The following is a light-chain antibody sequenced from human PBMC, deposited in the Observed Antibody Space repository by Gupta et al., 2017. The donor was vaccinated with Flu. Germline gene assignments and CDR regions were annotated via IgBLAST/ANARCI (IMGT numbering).Light chain of an antibody. CDR1: QNINRY. CDR2: AAS. CDR3: QQGYSTLIT. J-gene: IGKJ4*01. Sequence: PSSLSASVGDRVTITCRASQNINRYLNWYQQKVGKAPSLLIYAASSVQTGAPSRFSGSGSGTDFTLTISRLQPEDSATYYCQQGYSTLITFGGGTKVEIK. V-gene: IGKV1-39*01.